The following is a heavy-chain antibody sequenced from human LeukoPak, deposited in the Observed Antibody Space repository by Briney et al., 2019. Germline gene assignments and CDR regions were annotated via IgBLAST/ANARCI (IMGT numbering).Heavy chain of an antibody. CDR2: IKSKIGGATA. V-gene: IGHV3-15*01. J-gene: IGHJ5*02. CDR1: GITFSTAW. Sequence: PGGSLRLSCAASGITFSTAWMSWFRQAPGKGLEWVGRIKSKIGGATADYAAPVKDRFTISRDDSKNTLYLQMNSLKTEDKAVYYCATDRAWFDPWGQGTRVTVSS. D-gene: IGHD3-10*01. CDR3: ATDRAWFDP.